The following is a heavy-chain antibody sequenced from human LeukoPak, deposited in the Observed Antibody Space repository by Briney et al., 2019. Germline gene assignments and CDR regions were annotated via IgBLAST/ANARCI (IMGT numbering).Heavy chain of an antibody. CDR2: IYYSGST. J-gene: IGHJ4*02. V-gene: IGHV4-59*01. CDR1: GGSISSYY. Sequence: SETLSLTCTVSGGSISSYYWSWIRQPPGKGLEWIGYIYYSGSTNYNPSLKSRVTISIDTSKNQFSLKLSSVTAADTAVYYCARGAKSRTPQWLVLYYFDYWGQGTLVTVSS. CDR3: ARGAKSRTPQWLVLYYFDY. D-gene: IGHD6-19*01.